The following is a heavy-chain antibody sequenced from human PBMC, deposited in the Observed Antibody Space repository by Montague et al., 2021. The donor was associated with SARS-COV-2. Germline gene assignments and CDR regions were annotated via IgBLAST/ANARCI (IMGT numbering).Heavy chain of an antibody. Sequence: SLRLSCAASGFTFSSYAMSLFRQAPVKVLEWVSVIYSGCSSTFYSDSVKVRFTISRDKSKNTLYLQMNSLRAEDTAVYYCAKSSGSYGDYFDYWGQGTLVTVSS. J-gene: IGHJ4*02. CDR3: AKSSGSYGDYFDY. D-gene: IGHD1-26*01. CDR2: IYSGCSST. CDR1: GFTFSSYA. V-gene: IGHV3-23*03.